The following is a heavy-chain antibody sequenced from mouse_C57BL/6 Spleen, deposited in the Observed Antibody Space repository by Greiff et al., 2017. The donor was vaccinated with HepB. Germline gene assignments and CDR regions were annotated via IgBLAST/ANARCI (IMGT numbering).Heavy chain of an antibody. CDR1: GFTFSSYA. V-gene: IGHV5-4*01. CDR3: AREGYYGSSYGFGY. Sequence: EVQGVESGGGLVKPGGSLKLSCAASGFTFSSYAMSRVRQTPEKRLEWVATISDGGSYTYYPDNVKGRFTISRDNAKNNLYLQMSHLKSEDTAMYYCAREGYYGSSYGFGYWGQGTLVTVSA. D-gene: IGHD1-1*01. J-gene: IGHJ3*01. CDR2: ISDGGSYT.